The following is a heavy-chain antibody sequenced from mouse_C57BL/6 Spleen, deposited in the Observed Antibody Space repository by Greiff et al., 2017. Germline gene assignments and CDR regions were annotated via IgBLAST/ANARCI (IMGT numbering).Heavy chain of an antibody. Sequence: VQLQQSGPELVKPGASVKISCKASGYAFSSSWMNWVKQRPGKGLEWIGRIYPGDGDTNYNGKFKGKATLTADKSSSTAYMQLSSLTSEDSAVYFCTRSLTVAFAYWGHGTLVTVSA. CDR2: IYPGDGDT. CDR1: GYAFSSSW. J-gene: IGHJ3*01. V-gene: IGHV1-82*01. CDR3: TRSLTVAFAY. D-gene: IGHD4-1*01.